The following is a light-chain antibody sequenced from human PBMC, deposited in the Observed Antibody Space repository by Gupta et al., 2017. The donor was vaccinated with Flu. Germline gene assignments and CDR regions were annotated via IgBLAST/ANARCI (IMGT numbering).Light chain of an antibody. J-gene: IGKJ1*01. CDR2: AAS. CDR1: QTVNSDY. V-gene: IGKV3-20*01. CDR3: QQYGSTPRT. Sequence: EIVLTPSPGTLSSSPGERVTLSCRASQTVNSDYLAWYQQKPGQAPRLLIFAASSRATDIPDRFSGTGSRTDFSLTISRLEPEDSAVYYCQQYGSTPRTFGQGTRVEIK.